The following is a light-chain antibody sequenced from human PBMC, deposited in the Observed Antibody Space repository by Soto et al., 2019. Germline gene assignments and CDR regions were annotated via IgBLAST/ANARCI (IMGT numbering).Light chain of an antibody. CDR1: QSVDSSY. V-gene: IGKV3-20*01. CDR3: QQYGKHGSSPLT. Sequence: EIVLTQSPGTLSLSPGERATLSCRASQSVDSSYLAWYQQKPGQAPRLLIYAASSRATGIPDRFTGSGSGTGFTLTISRLEPEDFAVYYWQQYGKHGSSPLTFGGGTKVEIK. CDR2: AAS. J-gene: IGKJ4*01.